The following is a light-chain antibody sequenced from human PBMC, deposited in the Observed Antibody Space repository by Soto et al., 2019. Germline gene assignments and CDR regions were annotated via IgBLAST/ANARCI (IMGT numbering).Light chain of an antibody. Sequence: QSALTQPASVSGSPGQSITISCTGTSSDVGGYDLVSWFQQHPGRAPQLMILDVTRRPSGVSNRFSGSKSGNTASLTISGLQAEDEADYYCCSYSRGTSWVFGGGTKPTIL. CDR2: DVT. CDR1: SSDVGGYDL. CDR3: CSYSRGTSWV. V-gene: IGLV2-23*02. J-gene: IGLJ3*02.